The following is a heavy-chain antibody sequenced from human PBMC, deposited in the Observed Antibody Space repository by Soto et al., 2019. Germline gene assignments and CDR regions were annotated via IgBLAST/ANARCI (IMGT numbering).Heavy chain of an antibody. D-gene: IGHD2-15*01. CDR3: ARVRGYWAHREGEPEYYFDY. Sequence: GGSLRLSCAASGFTFSSYDMHWVRQATGKGLEWVSAIGTAGDTYYPGSVKGRFTISRENAKNSLYLQMNSLRAEDTAVYYCARVRGYWAHREGEPEYYFDYWGQGTLVTVSS. CDR1: GFTFSSYD. J-gene: IGHJ4*02. V-gene: IGHV3-13*01. CDR2: IGTAGDT.